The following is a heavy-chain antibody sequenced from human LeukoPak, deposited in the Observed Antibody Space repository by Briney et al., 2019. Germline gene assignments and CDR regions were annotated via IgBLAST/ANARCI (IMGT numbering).Heavy chain of an antibody. V-gene: IGHV1-24*01. J-gene: IGHJ4*02. D-gene: IGHD1-26*01. CDR2: FDPEDGET. CDR3: AKISVGATNY. CDR1: GYTLIELS. Sequence: ASVKVSCKVSGYTLIELSMHWVRQAPGKGLEWMGGFDPEDGETIYAQKFQGRVTMTEDTITDTVYMELSSLRSEDSAVYYWAKISVGATNYWGQGTLVTVSS.